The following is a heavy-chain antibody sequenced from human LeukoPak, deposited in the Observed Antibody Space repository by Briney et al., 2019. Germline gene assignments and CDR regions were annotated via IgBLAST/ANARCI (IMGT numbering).Heavy chain of an antibody. V-gene: IGHV3-23*01. Sequence: GGSLRLSCAASGFTFSSYAMSWVRQAPGKGLEWVSDISGSGSSTYYADSVKGRFTISRDNSKNTLYLQMNSLRAEDTAVYYCAKATHQALIEVVRKGWFDPWGQGTLVTVSS. J-gene: IGHJ5*02. CDR1: GFTFSSYA. CDR3: AKATHQALIEVVRKGWFDP. CDR2: ISGSGSST. D-gene: IGHD2-2*01.